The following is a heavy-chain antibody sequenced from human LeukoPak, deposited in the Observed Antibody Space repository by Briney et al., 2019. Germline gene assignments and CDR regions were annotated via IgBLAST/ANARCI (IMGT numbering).Heavy chain of an antibody. CDR1: GFTVSSSF. CDR3: ATGYRGYSYGHDY. V-gene: IGHV3-53*01. CDR2: IQSGGGT. D-gene: IGHD5-18*01. Sequence: PGGSLRLSCAASGFTVSSSFMYWVRQAPGKGLEWVSVIQSGGGTNYADSVKGRFTISRDNSKNTVYLEMNSLRVEDTAVYYCATGYRGYSYGHDYWGQGTLVTVAS. J-gene: IGHJ4*02.